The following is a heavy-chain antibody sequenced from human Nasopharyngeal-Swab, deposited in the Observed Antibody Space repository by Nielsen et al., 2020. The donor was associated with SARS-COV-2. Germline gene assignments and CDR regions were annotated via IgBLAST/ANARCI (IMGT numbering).Heavy chain of an antibody. CDR2: ISWNSGSI. J-gene: IGHJ6*02. CDR3: AKDFNHGSGSYSYYYYGMDV. V-gene: IGHV3-9*01. CDR1: GFTFDDYA. Sequence: GGSLRLSCAASGFTFDDYAMHWVRQAPGKGLEWVSGISWNSGSIGYADSVKGRFTISRDNAKNSLYLQMNSLRAEDTALYYCAKDFNHGSGSYSYYYYGMDVWGQGTTVTVSS. D-gene: IGHD3-10*01.